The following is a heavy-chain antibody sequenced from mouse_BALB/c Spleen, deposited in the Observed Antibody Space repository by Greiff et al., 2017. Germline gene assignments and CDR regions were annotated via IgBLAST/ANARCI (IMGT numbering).Heavy chain of an antibody. CDR1: GFSLTSYG. CDR3: ASPYYRYGGFAY. CDR2: IWSGGST. Sequence: QVQLKQSGPGLVQPSQSLSITCTVSGFSLTSYGVHWVRQSPGKGLEWLGVIWSGGSTDYNAAFISRLSISKDNSKSQVFFKMNSLQADDTAIYYCASPYYRYGGFAYWGQGTLVTVSA. J-gene: IGHJ3*01. V-gene: IGHV2-4-1*01. D-gene: IGHD2-14*01.